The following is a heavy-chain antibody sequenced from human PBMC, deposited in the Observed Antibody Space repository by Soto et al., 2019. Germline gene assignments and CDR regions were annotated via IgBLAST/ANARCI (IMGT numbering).Heavy chain of an antibody. J-gene: IGHJ6*03. CDR3: ARGVLLTGYSYYYYYMDV. CDR2: IWYDGSNK. D-gene: IGHD3-9*01. Sequence: GGSLRLSCAASGFTFSSYGMHWVRQAPGKGLEWVAVIWYDGSNKYYADSVKGRFTISRDNSKNTLYLQMNSLRAEDTAVYYCARGVLLTGYSYYYYYMDVWGKGTTVTVSS. CDR1: GFTFSSYG. V-gene: IGHV3-33*01.